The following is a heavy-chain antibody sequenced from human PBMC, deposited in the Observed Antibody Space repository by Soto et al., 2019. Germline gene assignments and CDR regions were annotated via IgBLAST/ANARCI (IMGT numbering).Heavy chain of an antibody. J-gene: IGHJ4*02. Sequence: GGSLRLSCAASGFTFSSYAMSWVRQAPGKGLGWVSAISGSGGSTYYADSVKGRFTISRDNSKNTLYLQMNSLRAEDTAVYYCAKDDYYDSSGYLAYWGQGTLVTVSS. V-gene: IGHV3-23*01. CDR2: ISGSGGST. CDR1: GFTFSSYA. CDR3: AKDDYYDSSGYLAY. D-gene: IGHD3-22*01.